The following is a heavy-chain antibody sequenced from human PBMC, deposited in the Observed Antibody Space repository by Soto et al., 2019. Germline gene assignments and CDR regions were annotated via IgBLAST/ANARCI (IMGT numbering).Heavy chain of an antibody. CDR3: AREGKVNDFWSGYFPYWYFDL. CDR1: GGSISSGDYY. V-gene: IGHV4-30-4*01. CDR2: IYYSGST. J-gene: IGHJ2*01. Sequence: SETLSLTCTVSGGSISSGDYYWSWIRQPPGKGLEWIGYIYYSGSTYYNPSLKSRVTISVDTSKNQFSLKLSSVTAADTAVYYCAREGKVNDFWSGYFPYWYFDLWGRGTLVTVSS. D-gene: IGHD3-3*01.